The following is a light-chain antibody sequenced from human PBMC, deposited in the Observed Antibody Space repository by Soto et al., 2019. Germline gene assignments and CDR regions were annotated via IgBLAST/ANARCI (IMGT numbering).Light chain of an antibody. Sequence: EIVLTQSPGTLSLSPGERATLSCRASQSVSSSYLAWYQQKPAQAPRLLIYGASSRATGIPDRFSGSGSGTDFTLTISRLEPEDFAVYYCQQYGSSPFTVGPGTKVD. CDR3: QQYGSSPFT. J-gene: IGKJ3*01. CDR2: GAS. V-gene: IGKV3-20*01. CDR1: QSVSSSY.